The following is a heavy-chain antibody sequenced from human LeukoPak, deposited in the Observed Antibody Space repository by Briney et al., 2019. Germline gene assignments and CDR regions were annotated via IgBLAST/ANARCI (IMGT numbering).Heavy chain of an antibody. CDR3: ARDPMGDYFATSSDDGFDI. CDR1: GFTFGAYG. J-gene: IGHJ3*02. V-gene: IGHV3-49*04. CDR2: IRTKAYGWTT. Sequence: HPGRSLRLSCTSYGFTFGAYGLSWVRQAPGKGLEWIGSIRTKAYGWTTEYAASVKGRFTMSRDDSKSVAYLQMDNPKTEDTALYYCARDPMGDYFATSSDDGFDIWGQGTMVTVSS. D-gene: IGHD3-16*01.